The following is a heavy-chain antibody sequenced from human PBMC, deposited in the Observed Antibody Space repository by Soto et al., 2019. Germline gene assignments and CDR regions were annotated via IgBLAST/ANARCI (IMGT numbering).Heavy chain of an antibody. J-gene: IGHJ4*02. D-gene: IGHD3-16*01. V-gene: IGHV3-33*01. Sequence: QVQLVESGGGVVQPGTSLRLSCAASGFLFSRFGMHWVRQAPGKGLEWVAVIVNHGETNAYADSVRGRLTISRDNSRNTFFLEMSSLRVEVTAIFYCARDDDYDDNGLDYWGQGTLVTVSS. CDR2: IVNHGETN. CDR3: ARDDDYDDNGLDY. CDR1: GFLFSRFG.